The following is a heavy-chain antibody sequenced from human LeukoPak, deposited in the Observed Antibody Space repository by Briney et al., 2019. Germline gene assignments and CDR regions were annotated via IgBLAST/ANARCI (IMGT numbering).Heavy chain of an antibody. V-gene: IGHV3-53*01. J-gene: IGHJ4*02. Sequence: GGSLRLSCAASGFTVSSNYMTWVRQAPGKGLEWVSVIYSGGSTFYADSVKGRFTISRDNSKNTLYLQMNSLRAEDTAVYYCARLVIAGATSSLDYWGQGTLVTVSS. D-gene: IGHD1-26*01. CDR2: IYSGGST. CDR1: GFTVSSNY. CDR3: ARLVIAGATSSLDY.